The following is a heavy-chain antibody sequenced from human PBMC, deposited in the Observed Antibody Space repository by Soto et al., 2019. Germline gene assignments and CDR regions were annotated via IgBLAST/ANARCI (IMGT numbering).Heavy chain of an antibody. J-gene: IGHJ6*02. CDR2: VIPLFGTS. CDR3: ARELKAGGHFGMDV. V-gene: IGHV1-69*06. D-gene: IGHD3-16*01. Sequence: QVQLVQSGAAVKEPGSSVKVACQASGGAFSTYAISWVRQSPGQGLEWMGGVIPLFGTSNYLPKFQGRVPIAADRATETVYMELSRLRFDDTAVYFCARELKAGGHFGMDVWGQGTTVTVSS. CDR1: GGAFSTYA.